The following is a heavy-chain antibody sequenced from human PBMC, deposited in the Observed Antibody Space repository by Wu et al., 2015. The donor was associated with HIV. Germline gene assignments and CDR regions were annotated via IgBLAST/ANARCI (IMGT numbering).Heavy chain of an antibody. D-gene: IGHD5-12*01. Sequence: QVQLLQSGAEVKKPGASVKISCKASGYTFTNYYIHWMRQAPGQGLQWMGIINPSGGSTSSAQKFQGRITMTRDTSTSTVYMELSSLRSEDTAVYYCARGVPKVDIEAAYFDYWGQGTLVTVSS. V-gene: IGHV1-46*01. J-gene: IGHJ4*02. CDR1: GYTFTNYY. CDR2: INPSGGST. CDR3: ARGVPKVDIEAAYFDY.